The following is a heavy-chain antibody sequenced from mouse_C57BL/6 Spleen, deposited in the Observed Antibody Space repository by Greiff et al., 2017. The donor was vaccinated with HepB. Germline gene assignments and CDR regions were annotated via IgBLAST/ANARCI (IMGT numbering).Heavy chain of an antibody. D-gene: IGHD4-1*01. J-gene: IGHJ4*01. V-gene: IGHV1-63*01. Sequence: VKLMESGAELVRPGTSVKMSCKASGYTFTNYWIGWAKQRPGHGLEWIGDIYPGGGYTNYNEKFKGKATLTADKSSSTAYMQFSSLTSEDSAIYYCARWGGTGYYAMDYWGQGTSVTVSS. CDR2: IYPGGGYT. CDR3: ARWGGTGYYAMDY. CDR1: GYTFTNYW.